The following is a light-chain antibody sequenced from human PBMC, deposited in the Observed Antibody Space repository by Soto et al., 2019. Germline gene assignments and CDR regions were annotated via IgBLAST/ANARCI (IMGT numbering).Light chain of an antibody. V-gene: IGLV7-46*01. CDR3: LLSYRGTHVV. J-gene: IGLJ2*01. CDR1: TGAVTSGHY. CDR2: DTS. Sequence: QAVVTQEPSLTVSPGGTVTLTCASSTGAVTSGHYPYWFQKKPGQVPRTLIYDTSNKHSWTPTRFSGSLLGGKAALTLSGVQPEDEAEYYCLLSYRGTHVVFGGGTQLTVL.